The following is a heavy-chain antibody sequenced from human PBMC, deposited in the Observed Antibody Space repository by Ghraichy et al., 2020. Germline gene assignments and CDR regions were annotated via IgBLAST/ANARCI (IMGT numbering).Heavy chain of an antibody. D-gene: IGHD3-10*01. CDR2: IRYDGSNK. CDR1: GFTFSSYG. J-gene: IGHJ3*02. V-gene: IGHV3-30*02. Sequence: GGSLRLSCAASGFTFSSYGMHWVRQAPGKGLEWVAFIRYDGSNKYYADSVKGRFTISRDNSKNTLYLQMNSLRAEDTAVYYCAKDCIPYGSGSYYAFDIWGQGTMVTVSS. CDR3: AKDCIPYGSGSYYAFDI.